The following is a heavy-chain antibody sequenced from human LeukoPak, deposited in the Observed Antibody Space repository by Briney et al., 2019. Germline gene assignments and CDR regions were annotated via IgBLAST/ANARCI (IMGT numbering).Heavy chain of an antibody. J-gene: IGHJ4*02. D-gene: IGHD2-2*01. CDR3: AREQDIVVVPAAIGY. CDR1: GFTFSSYA. CDR2: ISSNGGST. V-gene: IGHV3-64*01. Sequence: GGSLRLSCAASGFTFSSYAMHWVRQAPGKGLEYVSAISSNGGSTYYANSVKGRFTISRDNSKNTLYLQMGGLRAEDMAVYYCAREQDIVVVPAAIGYWGQGTPVTVSS.